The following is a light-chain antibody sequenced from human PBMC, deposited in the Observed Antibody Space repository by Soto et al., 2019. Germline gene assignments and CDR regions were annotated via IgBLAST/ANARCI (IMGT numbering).Light chain of an antibody. CDR1: SSDVGSYNL. V-gene: IGLV2-23*01. CDR2: EGS. Sequence: QSALTQPASVSGSPGQSITISCTGTSSDVGSYNLVSWYQQHPGKAPKLMIYEGSKRPSGVSNRFSGSKSGNTASLTISGLQAEDEADYYCCSYAGSSNYVVFGGGTKHTVL. CDR3: CSYAGSSNYVV. J-gene: IGLJ2*01.